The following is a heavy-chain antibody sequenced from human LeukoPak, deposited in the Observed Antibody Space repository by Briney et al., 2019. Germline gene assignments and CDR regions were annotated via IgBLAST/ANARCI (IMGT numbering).Heavy chain of an antibody. Sequence: PSETLSLTCTVSDGSISSTSYYWGWIRQPPGKRLEWIGSIYYSGSTYYNPSLKSRVTISVDTSKNQFSLKLRSVTAADTAVYYCASQQQLVLLDWFDPWGQGTLVTVSS. CDR3: ASQQQLVLLDWFDP. CDR2: IYYSGST. CDR1: DGSISSTSYY. D-gene: IGHD6-13*01. V-gene: IGHV4-39*01. J-gene: IGHJ5*02.